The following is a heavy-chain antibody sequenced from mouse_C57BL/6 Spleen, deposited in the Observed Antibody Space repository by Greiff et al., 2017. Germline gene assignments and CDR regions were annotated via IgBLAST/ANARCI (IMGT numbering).Heavy chain of an antibody. CDR3: ARDGGSSPYYAMDY. CDR2: ISSGSSTI. D-gene: IGHD1-1*01. V-gene: IGHV5-17*01. J-gene: IGHJ4*01. Sequence: EVKLVESGGGLVKPGGSLKLSCAASGFTFSDYGMHWVRQAPEKGLEWVAYISSGSSTIYYADTVKGRFTISRDNAKNTLFLQMTSLRSEDTAMYYCARDGGSSPYYAMDYWGQGTSVTVSS. CDR1: GFTFSDYG.